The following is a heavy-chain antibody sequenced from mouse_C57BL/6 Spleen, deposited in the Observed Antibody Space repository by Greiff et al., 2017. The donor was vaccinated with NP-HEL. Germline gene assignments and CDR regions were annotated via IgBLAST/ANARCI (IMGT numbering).Heavy chain of an antibody. CDR1: GYSFTDYN. CDR2: INPKYGTT. J-gene: IGHJ2*01. V-gene: IGHV1-39*01. D-gene: IGHD3-3*01. Sequence: LVESGPELVKPGASVKISCKASGYSFTDYNMNWVKQSNGKSLEWIGVINPKYGTTSYNQKFKGKATMTGDQSSSNAYMQLNSLTSEDSAVYYCARERAFTLDYWGQGTTLTVSS. CDR3: ARERAFTLDY.